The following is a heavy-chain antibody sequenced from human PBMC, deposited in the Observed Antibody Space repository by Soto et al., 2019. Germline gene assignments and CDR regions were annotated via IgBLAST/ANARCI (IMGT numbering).Heavy chain of an antibody. J-gene: IGHJ4*02. CDR1: GFSFSSYA. CDR3: AKDRYGSGTNDFDY. D-gene: IGHD3-10*01. V-gene: IGHV3-23*01. CDR2: ISGSGGST. Sequence: PGGSLRLSCAASGFSFSSYAMSWVRQAPGKGLEWVSGISGSGGSTYYADSVKGRFTISRDNSKNTLYLQMNSLRAEDTAVYYCAKDRYGSGTNDFDYWGQGTLVTVSS.